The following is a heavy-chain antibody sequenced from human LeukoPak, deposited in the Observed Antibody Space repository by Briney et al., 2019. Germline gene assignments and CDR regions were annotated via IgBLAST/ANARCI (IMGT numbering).Heavy chain of an antibody. D-gene: IGHD6-13*01. CDR3: ARGWGSSSDY. Sequence: SETLSLTCTVSGGSISSSSYYWSWIRQPPGKGLEWIGDIYYSGSTNYNPSLKSRVTISVDTSKNQFSLKLSSVTAADTAVYYCARGWGSSSDYWGQGTLVTVSS. V-gene: IGHV4-61*05. CDR2: IYYSGST. CDR1: GGSISSSSYY. J-gene: IGHJ4*02.